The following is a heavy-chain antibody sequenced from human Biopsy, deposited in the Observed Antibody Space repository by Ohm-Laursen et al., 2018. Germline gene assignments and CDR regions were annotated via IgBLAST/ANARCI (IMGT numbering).Heavy chain of an antibody. Sequence: ASVKVSCKASGYTFAGYYLHWVRQATGQGLEWMGWMNPNSGNTDYAQKFQGRVTMTRNTSISTAYMELNSLRSEDTAVYYCARGSFWFGGNYYYYGMDVWGQGTTVTVSS. CDR1: GYTFAGYY. CDR3: ARGSFWFGGNYYYYGMDV. D-gene: IGHD3-10*01. J-gene: IGHJ6*02. CDR2: MNPNSGNT. V-gene: IGHV1-8*01.